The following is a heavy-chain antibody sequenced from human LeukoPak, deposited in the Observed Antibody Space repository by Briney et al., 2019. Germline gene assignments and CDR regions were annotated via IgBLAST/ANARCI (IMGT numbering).Heavy chain of an antibody. CDR2: IYYSGST. D-gene: IGHD3-22*01. CDR3: ARAAKYYYDSSGYYYGVPHYFDY. CDR1: GGSISSSSYY. J-gene: IGHJ4*02. Sequence: SETLSLTCTVSGGSISSSSYYWGWIRQPPGKGLEWIGSIYYSGSTYYNPSLKSRVTISVATSKNQFSLKLSSGHAADTAVYYCARAAKYYYDSSGYYYGVPHYFDYWGQGTLVTVSS. V-gene: IGHV4-39*07.